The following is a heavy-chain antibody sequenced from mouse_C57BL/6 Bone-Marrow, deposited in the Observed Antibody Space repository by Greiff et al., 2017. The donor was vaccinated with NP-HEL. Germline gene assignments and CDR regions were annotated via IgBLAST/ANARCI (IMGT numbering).Heavy chain of an antibody. D-gene: IGHD1-1*01. J-gene: IGHJ2*01. V-gene: IGHV1-19*01. CDR1: GYTFTDYY. CDR2: INPYNGGT. Sequence: VQLQQSGPVLVKPGASVKMSCKASGYTFTDYYMNWVKQSHGKSLEWIGVINPYNGGTSYNQKFKGKATLTVDKSSSTAYMELNSLTSEDSAVYYCARVYGSSLDYWGQGTTLTVSS. CDR3: ARVYGSSLDY.